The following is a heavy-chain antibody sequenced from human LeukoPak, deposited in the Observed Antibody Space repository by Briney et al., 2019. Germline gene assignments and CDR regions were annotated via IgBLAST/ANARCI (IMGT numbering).Heavy chain of an antibody. CDR2: IYYSGST. D-gene: IGHD6-13*01. J-gene: IGHJ4*02. V-gene: IGHV4-39*07. CDR3: ARHIAAAGKVWDY. CDR1: GGSISSSSYY. Sequence: PSETLSLTCTVSGGSISSSSYYWGWIRQPPGKGLEWIGSIYYSGSTYYNPSLKSRVTISVDTSKNQFSLKLSSVTAADTAVYYCARHIAAAGKVWDYWGQGTLVTVSS.